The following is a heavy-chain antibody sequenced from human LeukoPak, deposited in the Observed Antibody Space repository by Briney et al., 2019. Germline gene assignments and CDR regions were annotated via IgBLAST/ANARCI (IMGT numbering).Heavy chain of an antibody. J-gene: IGHJ3*02. D-gene: IGHD6-13*01. Sequence: PGGSLRLSCAASGFTFSSYGMHWVRQAPGKGLEWVAFIRYDGSNKYYADSVKGRFTISRDNSKNTLYLQMNSLRAEDTAVYYCAKDSASSSWPRPWGAFDIWGQGTMVTVSS. CDR1: GFTFSSYG. CDR3: AKDSASSSWPRPWGAFDI. V-gene: IGHV3-30*02. CDR2: IRYDGSNK.